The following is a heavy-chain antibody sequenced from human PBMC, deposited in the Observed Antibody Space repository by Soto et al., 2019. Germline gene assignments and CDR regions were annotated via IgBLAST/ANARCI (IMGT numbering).Heavy chain of an antibody. V-gene: IGHV1-8*01. J-gene: IGHJ1*01. CDR1: GYTFTNYD. D-gene: IGHD2-15*01. Sequence: QVQLVQSGAEVKKPGASVKVSCKASGYTFTNYDINWVRQAPGQGLEWMGWMNPNSGNTGYAQRFEGRVTMTRKTSMRTAYMELSSLRSEDTAVYYCARVLEGPYCSADACYSAEYFHHWGRGTLVTVSS. CDR2: MNPNSGNT. CDR3: ARVLEGPYCSADACYSAEYFHH.